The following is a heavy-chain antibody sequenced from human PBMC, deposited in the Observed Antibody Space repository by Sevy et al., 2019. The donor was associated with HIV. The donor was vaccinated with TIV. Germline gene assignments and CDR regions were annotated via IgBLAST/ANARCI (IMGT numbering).Heavy chain of an antibody. CDR2: IKQDGSEK. CDR1: GFTFSSYW. V-gene: IGHV3-7*01. J-gene: IGHJ4*02. Sequence: GGSLRLSCAASGFTFSSYWMSWVRQAPGKGLEWVANIKQDGSEKYYVDSVKGRFTISRDNAKNSLYLQMKRLRAEDTAVYYCASSFLGRAFGGVIVNYFDYWGQGTLVTVSS. CDR3: ASSFLGRAFGGVIVNYFDY. D-gene: IGHD3-16*02.